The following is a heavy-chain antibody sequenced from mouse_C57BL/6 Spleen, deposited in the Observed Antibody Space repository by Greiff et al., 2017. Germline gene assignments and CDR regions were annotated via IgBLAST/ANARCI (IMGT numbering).Heavy chain of an antibody. CDR1: GYAFTNYL. V-gene: IGHV1-54*01. CDR3: ARSGTNYLEY. CDR2: INPGSGGT. D-gene: IGHD4-1*01. Sequence: QVQLQQSGAELVRPGTSVKVSCKASGYAFTNYLIEWVKQRPGQGLEWIGVINPGSGGTNYNEKFKSKATLTAAKSSRTAYMQLSSLTSEDSAVYYCARSGTNYLEYWGQGTTLTVAA. J-gene: IGHJ2*01.